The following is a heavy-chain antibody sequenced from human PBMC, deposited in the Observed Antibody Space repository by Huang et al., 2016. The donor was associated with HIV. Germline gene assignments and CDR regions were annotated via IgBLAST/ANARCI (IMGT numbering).Heavy chain of an antibody. CDR2: IRPNTYGATT. J-gene: IGHJ4*02. CDR3: ARDRERGFTYGPLLDF. D-gene: IGHD5-18*01. Sequence: EVQLVESGGGLVQPGRSLRLSCTTSGFVFGDYSMSWVRQAPGKGLEWVGFIRPNTYGATTEDAASVEGRFTISRDDSKSIAYVEMNSLKTDDTAVYFCARDRERGFTYGPLLDFWGQGALVTVSS. CDR1: GFVFGDYS. V-gene: IGHV3-49*04.